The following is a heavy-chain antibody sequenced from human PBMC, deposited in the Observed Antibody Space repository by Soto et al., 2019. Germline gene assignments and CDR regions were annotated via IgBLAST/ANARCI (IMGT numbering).Heavy chain of an antibody. CDR1: GGTFSSYT. Sequence: SVKVSCKASGGTFSSYTISWVRQAPGQGLEWIGRIIPILGIANYAQKFQGRVTITADKSTSTAYMELSSLRSEDTAVYYCARERGGYKHFDYWGQGALVTVSS. CDR2: IIPILGIA. V-gene: IGHV1-69*04. CDR3: ARERGGYKHFDY. D-gene: IGHD1-26*01. J-gene: IGHJ4*02.